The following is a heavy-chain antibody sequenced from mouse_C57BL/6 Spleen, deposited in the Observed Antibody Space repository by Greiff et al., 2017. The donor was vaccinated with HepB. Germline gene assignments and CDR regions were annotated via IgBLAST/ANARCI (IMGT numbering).Heavy chain of an antibody. CDR3: ARKNLDGYYGYFDV. CDR2: IYPGDGDT. Sequence: QVQLKQSGPELVKPGTSVKISCKASGYAFSSSWMNWVKQRPGKGLEWIGRIYPGDGDTNYNGKFKGKATLTADKSSSTAYMQLSSLTSEDSAVYFCARKNLDGYYGYFDVWGTGTTVTVSS. D-gene: IGHD2-3*01. CDR1: GYAFSSSW. V-gene: IGHV1-82*01. J-gene: IGHJ1*03.